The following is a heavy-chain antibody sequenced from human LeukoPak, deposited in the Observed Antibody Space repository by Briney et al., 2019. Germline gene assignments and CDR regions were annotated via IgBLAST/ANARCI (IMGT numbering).Heavy chain of an antibody. CDR1: GASLSSCY. D-gene: IGHD1-26*01. Sequence: SQTLSLTCSVSGASLSSCYWIWVRQPAGQRLECFGRLYTTGTTNYNPSLTTPVTMSVDSSTNPFSLTLSSVTAAATAVCPCVRDGANWEEPNDAFDIWGQGTMVTVSS. V-gene: IGHV4-4*07. CDR2: LYTTGTT. J-gene: IGHJ3*02. CDR3: VRDGANWEEPNDAFDI.